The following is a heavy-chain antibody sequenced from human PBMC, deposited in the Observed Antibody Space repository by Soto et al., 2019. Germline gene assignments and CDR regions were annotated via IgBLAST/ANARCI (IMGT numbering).Heavy chain of an antibody. D-gene: IGHD6-13*01. CDR3: ARARVPYSSTWYRYDYYGMDI. J-gene: IGHJ6*02. CDR1: GDSISSRSYY. CDR2: IHYSGNT. V-gene: IGHV4-31*03. Sequence: SETLSLTCTVSGDSISSRSYYWSWIRQHPGKGLEWIGYIHYSGNTRYNPSLKSRLTISVDTSKNQFSLMLSSLTAADTAVYFCARARVPYSSTWYRYDYYGMDIWGQGTTVTVSS.